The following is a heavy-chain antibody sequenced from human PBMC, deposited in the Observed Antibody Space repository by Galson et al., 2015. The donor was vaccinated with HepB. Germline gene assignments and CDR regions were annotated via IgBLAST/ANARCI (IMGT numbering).Heavy chain of an antibody. D-gene: IGHD2/OR15-2a*01. CDR1: GSSFPRRW. Sequence: QSGAEVKKPGESLQISCKASGSSFPRRWIGWVRQMPGTGLEWMGFNHPGDSDTRYSPSFPGRVTISHDKSISTAYLHWSSLKASDPAIYYCARCPGPGNMHDYYGMDVWGQGTTVTVSS. CDR3: ARCPGPGNMHDYYGMDV. CDR2: NHPGDSDT. V-gene: IGHV5-51*01. J-gene: IGHJ6*02.